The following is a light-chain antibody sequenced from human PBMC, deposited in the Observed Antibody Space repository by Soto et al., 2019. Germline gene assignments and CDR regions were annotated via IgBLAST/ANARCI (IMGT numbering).Light chain of an antibody. V-gene: IGLV1-40*01. Sequence: QAVVTQPPSVSGAPGQRVTISCTGSSSNIGAGYDVHWYQQLPGTAPKLLIYNNNNRPSGVSDRFSGSKSGTAASLAITGLQAEDEAEYFCHSYDSTLSGEAFGGGTKLTVL. CDR2: NNN. CDR1: SSNIGAGYD. CDR3: HSYDSTLSGEA. J-gene: IGLJ2*01.